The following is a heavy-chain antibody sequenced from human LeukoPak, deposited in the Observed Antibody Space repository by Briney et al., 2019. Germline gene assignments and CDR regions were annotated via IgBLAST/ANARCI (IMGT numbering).Heavy chain of an antibody. CDR3: ARGAGSGWFLFPYYYYGVDV. CDR1: GGSFSGYY. Sequence: SETLSLTCAVYGGSFSGYYWSWIRQPPGKGLEWIGEINHSGSTNYNPSLKSRVTISVDTSKNQFSLKLSSVTAADTAVYYCARGAGSGWFLFPYYYYGVDVWGQGTTVTVSS. J-gene: IGHJ6*02. CDR2: INHSGST. D-gene: IGHD6-19*01. V-gene: IGHV4-34*01.